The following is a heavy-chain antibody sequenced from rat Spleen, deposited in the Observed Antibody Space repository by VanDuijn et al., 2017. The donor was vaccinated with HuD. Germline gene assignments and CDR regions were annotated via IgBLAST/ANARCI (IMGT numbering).Heavy chain of an antibody. D-gene: IGHD5-1*01. V-gene: IGHV5-20*01. J-gene: IGHJ2*01. CDR3: TIRCNWELGYFDY. Sequence: EVQLVESGGGLVQPGRSMKLSCAASGFTFSNYGMAWVRQAPKKGLEWVAYISYDGGSTYYRDSVKGRFTISRDNAKSTLYLQMDSLRSEDTATYYCTIRCNWELGYFDYWGQGVMVTVSS. CDR1: GFTFSNYG. CDR2: ISYDGGST.